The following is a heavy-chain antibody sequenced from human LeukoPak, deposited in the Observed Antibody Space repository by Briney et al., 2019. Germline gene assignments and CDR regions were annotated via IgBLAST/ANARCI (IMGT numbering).Heavy chain of an antibody. J-gene: IGHJ4*02. CDR2: ISYNGCVT. V-gene: IGHV3-23*01. CDR1: GFTFSSYA. CDR3: TKVALTTENFDL. Sequence: PGGSLRLSCAASGFTFSSYAMNWVRQPPGKGLEGVSAISYNGCVTYYAESVKGRSTISRDNYKNTLYLQMNSLRADDTAIYYCTKVALTTENFDLWGQGTLVTVSS. D-gene: IGHD4-11*01.